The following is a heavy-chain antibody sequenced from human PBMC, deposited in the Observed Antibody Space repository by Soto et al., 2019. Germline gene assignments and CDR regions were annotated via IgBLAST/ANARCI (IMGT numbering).Heavy chain of an antibody. V-gene: IGHV3-74*01. CDR2: VNNDGSDT. Sequence: EVQLVESGGDLVQPGGSLRLSCAASGFTFTNYWMHWVRQAPGKGLVWVSRVNNDGSDTIYADSVKGRFTVSRDNAKNTLFLQMNSLTADDTAVYFCAGGGADHAFDIWGQGTMVTVSS. J-gene: IGHJ3*02. CDR3: AGGGADHAFDI. CDR1: GFTFTNYW.